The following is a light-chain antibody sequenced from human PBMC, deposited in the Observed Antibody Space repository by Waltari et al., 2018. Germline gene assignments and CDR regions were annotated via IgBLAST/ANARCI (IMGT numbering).Light chain of an antibody. CDR3: CSYAGSYTVL. V-gene: IGLV2-11*01. CDR2: YVF. J-gene: IGLJ2*01. Sequence: QSALTQPRSVSGSPGQSVTFSCTGTSIDVGGINHVPWYQHSPGNTPKPIIYYVFNRPSGVPDRFSGSKSGNTASLTISGLQADDEADYYCCSYAGSYTVLFGGGTKLTVL. CDR1: SIDVGGINH.